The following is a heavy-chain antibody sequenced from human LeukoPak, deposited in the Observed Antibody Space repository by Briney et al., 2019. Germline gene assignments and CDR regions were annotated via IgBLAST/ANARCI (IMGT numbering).Heavy chain of an antibody. D-gene: IGHD3-10*01. Sequence: SETLSLTCTVSGGSISSSSYYWGWIRQPPGKGLEWIGSIYYSGSTYYNPSLKSRVTISVDTSKNQFSLKLSSVTAADTAVYYCARAVWGPGSGAFDYWGQGTLVTVSS. CDR2: IYYSGST. J-gene: IGHJ4*02. V-gene: IGHV4-39*07. CDR1: GGSISSSSYY. CDR3: ARAVWGPGSGAFDY.